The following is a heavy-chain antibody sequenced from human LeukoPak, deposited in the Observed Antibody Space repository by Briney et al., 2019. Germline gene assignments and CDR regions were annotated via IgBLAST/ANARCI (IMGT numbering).Heavy chain of an antibody. V-gene: IGHV3-64*01. Sequence: GGSLRLSCAASGFIFTNYVMHWVRQAPGKGLESVSAISGDGGRTHYTNFVKGRFTLSRDNSKNTLYLQMGSLRPEDMGIYYCAREPAVGTADFWGQGTLVTVAS. D-gene: IGHD6-13*01. J-gene: IGHJ4*02. CDR1: GFIFTNYV. CDR2: ISGDGGRT. CDR3: AREPAVGTADF.